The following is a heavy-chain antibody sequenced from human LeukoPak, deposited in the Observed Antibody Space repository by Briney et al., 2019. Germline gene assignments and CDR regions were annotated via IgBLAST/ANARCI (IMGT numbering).Heavy chain of an antibody. V-gene: IGHV4-39*01. Sequence: SETLSLTCTVSGGSISSSSYYWGWIRQPPGKGLEWIGSIYYSGSTYYNPSLKSRVTISVDTSKNQFSLKLSSVTAADTAVYYCARPPYSSGWCFDYWGQGTLVTVSS. D-gene: IGHD6-19*01. J-gene: IGHJ4*02. CDR3: ARPPYSSGWCFDY. CDR2: IYYSGST. CDR1: GGSISSSSYY.